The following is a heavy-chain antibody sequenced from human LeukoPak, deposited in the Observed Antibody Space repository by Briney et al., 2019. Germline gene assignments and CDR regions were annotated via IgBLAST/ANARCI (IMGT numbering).Heavy chain of an antibody. V-gene: IGHV3-74*01. CDR3: VRGYCSGGSCYSCADY. Sequence: RGSLRLSCVASRFTFSSYWMHWVRQVPGKGLVWVSRIKSDGNTTSYADSVKGRFTISRDNAKITLYLQMNSLIAEGTTLYYGVRGYCSGGSCYSCADYWGQGTLVPVSS. D-gene: IGHD2-15*01. J-gene: IGHJ4*02. CDR1: RFTFSSYW. CDR2: IKSDGNTT.